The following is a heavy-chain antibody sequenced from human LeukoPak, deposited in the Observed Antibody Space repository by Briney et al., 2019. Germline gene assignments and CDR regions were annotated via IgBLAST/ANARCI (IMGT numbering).Heavy chain of an antibody. D-gene: IGHD4-23*01. Sequence: ASVKVSCKASGYTFTGYYMHRVRQAPGQGLEWMGWFNPNGGGTNYAQKFQGRVTMTRDTSISTAYMELSRLRSDDTAVYYCARGLNSGYYYYGMDVWGQGTTVTVSS. J-gene: IGHJ6*02. CDR2: FNPNGGGT. CDR1: GYTFTGYY. V-gene: IGHV1-2*02. CDR3: ARGLNSGYYYYGMDV.